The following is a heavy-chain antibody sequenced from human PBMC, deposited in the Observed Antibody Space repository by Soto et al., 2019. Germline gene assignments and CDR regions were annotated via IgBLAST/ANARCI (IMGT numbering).Heavy chain of an antibody. Sequence: GGSLRLSCAASGFTFSSYSMNWVRQAQGKGLEWVSYISSSSTIYYADSVKGRFTISRDNAKNSLYLQMNSLRDEDTAVYYCARVDCSSTSCYIDAYYYGMDVWGQGTTVTVSS. CDR1: GFTFSSYS. D-gene: IGHD2-2*02. J-gene: IGHJ6*02. V-gene: IGHV3-48*02. CDR3: ARVDCSSTSCYIDAYYYGMDV. CDR2: ISSSSTI.